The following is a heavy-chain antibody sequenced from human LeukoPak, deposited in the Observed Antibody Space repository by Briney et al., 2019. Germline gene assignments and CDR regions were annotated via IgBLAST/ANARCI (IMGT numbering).Heavy chain of an antibody. CDR3: ARAYYGSGNYYYYYGMDV. CDR1: GYTFTSYD. D-gene: IGHD3-10*01. J-gene: IGHJ6*02. CDR2: MNPNSGNT. V-gene: IGHV1-8*01. Sequence: ASVKVSCKASGYTFTSYDINWVRQATGQGLEWMGWMNPNSGNTGYAQKFQGRVTMTRNTSISTAYMELSSLRSEDTAVYYCARAYYGSGNYYYYYGMDVWGQGTTVTVSS.